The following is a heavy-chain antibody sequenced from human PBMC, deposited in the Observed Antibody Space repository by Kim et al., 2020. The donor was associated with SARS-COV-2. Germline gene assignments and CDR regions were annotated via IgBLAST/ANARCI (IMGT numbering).Heavy chain of an antibody. CDR2: ISAYNGNT. CDR1: GYTFTSYG. V-gene: IGHV1-18*04. CDR3: ARWSDDFWSGYFPKYYYYGMDV. J-gene: IGHJ6*02. Sequence: ASVKVSCKASGYTFTSYGISWVRQAPGQGLEWMGWISAYNGNTNYAQKLQGRVTMTTDTSTSTAYMELRSLRSDDTAVYYCARWSDDFWSGYFPKYYYYGMDVWGQGTTVTVSS. D-gene: IGHD3-3*01.